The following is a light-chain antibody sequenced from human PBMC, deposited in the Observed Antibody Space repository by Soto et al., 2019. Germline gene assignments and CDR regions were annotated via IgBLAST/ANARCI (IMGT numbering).Light chain of an antibody. J-gene: IGKJ4*01. Sequence: DIQVTQSPPSLSASVGDRVTMTCRASQSISSYLNWYQQKPGKAPNLLIYGASSLQGGVPSRFSGGGSGTDFTLTISSLQIEDFATYYCQQSYSTPLTFGGGTKVDIK. CDR3: QQSYSTPLT. CDR1: QSISSY. V-gene: IGKV1-39*01. CDR2: GAS.